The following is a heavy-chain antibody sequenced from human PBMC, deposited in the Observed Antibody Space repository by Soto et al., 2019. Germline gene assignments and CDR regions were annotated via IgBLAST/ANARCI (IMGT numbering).Heavy chain of an antibody. D-gene: IGHD6-13*01. Sequence: ASVKVSCKVSGYTLTELSMHWVRQAPGKGLEWMGGFDPEDGETIYAQKFQGRVTMTEDTSTDTAYMELSSLRSEDTAVYYCATYIAAADSFDYWGQGTLVTVPS. V-gene: IGHV1-24*01. J-gene: IGHJ4*02. CDR2: FDPEDGET. CDR1: GYTLTELS. CDR3: ATYIAAADSFDY.